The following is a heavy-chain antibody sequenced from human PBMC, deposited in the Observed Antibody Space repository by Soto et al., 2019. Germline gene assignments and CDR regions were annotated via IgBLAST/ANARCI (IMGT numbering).Heavy chain of an antibody. CDR1: GFTFSSYA. Sequence: GGSLRLSCAASGFTFSSYAMSWVRQAPGKGLEWVSAISGSGGSTYYADSVKGRFTISRDNSKNTLYLQMNSLRAEDTAVYYCAKGSGEMRVRGVTLSYYYYYYYMDVWGKGTTVTVSS. D-gene: IGHD3-10*01. CDR2: ISGSGGST. CDR3: AKGSGEMRVRGVTLSYYYYYYYMDV. V-gene: IGHV3-23*01. J-gene: IGHJ6*03.